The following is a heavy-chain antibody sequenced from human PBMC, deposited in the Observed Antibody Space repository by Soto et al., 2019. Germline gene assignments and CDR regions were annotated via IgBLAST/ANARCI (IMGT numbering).Heavy chain of an antibody. CDR1: GGSFSGYY. Sequence: SATLSLTCAVYGGSFSGYYWSWIRQPPGKGLEWIGEINHSGSTNYNPSLKSRVTISVDTSKNQFSLKLSSVTAADTAVYYCATTPYYYDSSGYSRGPTDYWGQGTLVTVSS. CDR3: ATTPYYYDSSGYSRGPTDY. CDR2: INHSGST. V-gene: IGHV4-34*01. D-gene: IGHD3-22*01. J-gene: IGHJ4*02.